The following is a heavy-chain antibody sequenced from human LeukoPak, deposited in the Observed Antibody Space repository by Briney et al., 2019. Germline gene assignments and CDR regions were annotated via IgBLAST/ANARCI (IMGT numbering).Heavy chain of an antibody. CDR1: GFTFNGSG. CDR2: IRSKAHRYAT. V-gene: IGHV3-73*01. D-gene: IGHD4-17*01. Sequence: PGGSLKLSCATSGFTFNGSGLHWVRQASGQGLEWVGRIRSKAHRYATAYAASVKGRFTVSRDDSKNMAYLQMNSLETEDTAIYYCTRRHYGDYVVDNWGQGTLVTVSS. J-gene: IGHJ4*02. CDR3: TRRHYGDYVVDN.